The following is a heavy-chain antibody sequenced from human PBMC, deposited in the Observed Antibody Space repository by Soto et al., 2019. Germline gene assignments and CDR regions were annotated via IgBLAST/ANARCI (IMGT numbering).Heavy chain of an antibody. CDR2: IRGYNGDT. CDR3: AKNGQPPYYYYGLDV. CDR1: GYTFTRYG. V-gene: IGHV1-18*01. D-gene: IGHD2-8*01. Sequence: ASVKVSCKASGYTFTRYGISWVRQAPGQGIEWMGWIRGYNGDTNYAQKFQGRVSMTIDTSTTTAYMELRSLTSDDTAVYYCAKNGQPPYYYYGLDVWGQGTKVTVSS. J-gene: IGHJ6*02.